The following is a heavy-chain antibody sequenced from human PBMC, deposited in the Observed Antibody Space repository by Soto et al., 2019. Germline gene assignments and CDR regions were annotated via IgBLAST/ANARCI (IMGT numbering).Heavy chain of an antibody. CDR3: ARDKLSGYDFSGWFDP. V-gene: IGHV4-59*12. CDR1: GGSISSYS. CDR2: IYYSGST. D-gene: IGHD5-12*01. Sequence: SETLSLTCTVSGGSISSYSWNWIRQPPGKGVEWIGCIYYSGSTKENPSLKSRVTISVDTSKNQFSLKLSSVTAADTAVYYCARDKLSGYDFSGWFDPWGQGTLVTVSS. J-gene: IGHJ5*02.